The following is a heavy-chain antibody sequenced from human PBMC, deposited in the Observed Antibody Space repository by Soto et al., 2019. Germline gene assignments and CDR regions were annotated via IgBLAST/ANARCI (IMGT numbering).Heavy chain of an antibody. D-gene: IGHD1-26*01. CDR2: ISYDGSNK. Sequence: GGSLRLSCAASGFTFSSYGMHWVRQAPGKGLEWVAVISYDGSNKYYADSVKGRFTISRDNSKNTLYLQMNSLRAEDTAVYYCAKDHLGSYSKLEGYYYYGMDVWGQGTTVTVSS. CDR3: AKDHLGSYSKLEGYYYYGMDV. V-gene: IGHV3-30*18. CDR1: GFTFSSYG. J-gene: IGHJ6*02.